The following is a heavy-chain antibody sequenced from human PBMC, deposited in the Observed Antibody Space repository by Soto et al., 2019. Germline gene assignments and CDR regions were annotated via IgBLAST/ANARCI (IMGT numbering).Heavy chain of an antibody. J-gene: IGHJ6*02. CDR1: GGSISSGGYY. D-gene: IGHD4-17*01. V-gene: IGHV4-31*03. CDR3: ARYQGGDYVCYPYVMDV. Sequence: QVQLQESGPGLVKPSQTLSLTCTVSGGSISSGGYYWSWIRQRPGKGLEWIGYIYYSGSTYYNPARRSRVTIYGDTVKNQLSLKLSSVTSADTAVYYCARYQGGDYVCYPYVMDVWGPGTTVVVSS. CDR2: IYYSGST.